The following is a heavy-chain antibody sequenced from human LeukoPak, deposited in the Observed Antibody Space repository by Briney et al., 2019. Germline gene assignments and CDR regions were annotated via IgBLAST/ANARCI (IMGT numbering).Heavy chain of an antibody. Sequence: ASVKVSCKASGYTFTSYAMNWVRQAPGQGLEWMGWINTNTGNPTYAQGFTGRFVFSLDTSVSTAYLQISSLKAEDTAVYYCARDRGPYYDILTGYYNQAQHTSYNWYDPWGQGTLVTVSS. CDR1: GYTFTSYA. CDR2: INTNTGNP. V-gene: IGHV7-4-1*02. D-gene: IGHD3-9*01. CDR3: ARDRGPYYDILTGYYNQAQHTSYNWYDP. J-gene: IGHJ5*02.